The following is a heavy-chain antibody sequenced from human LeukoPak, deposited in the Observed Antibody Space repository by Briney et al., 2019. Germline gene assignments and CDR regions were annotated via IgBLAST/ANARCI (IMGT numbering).Heavy chain of an antibody. D-gene: IGHD1-26*01. CDR2: ISSSSSYI. CDR3: ARDIGAGNAFDI. CDR1: GFTLSSYA. J-gene: IGHJ3*02. Sequence: PGGSLRLSCAASGFTLSSYAMNWVRQAPGKGLEWVSSISSSSSYIYYADSVKGRFTISRDNAKNSLYLQMNSLRAEDTAVYYCARDIGAGNAFDIWGQGTMVTVSS. V-gene: IGHV3-21*01.